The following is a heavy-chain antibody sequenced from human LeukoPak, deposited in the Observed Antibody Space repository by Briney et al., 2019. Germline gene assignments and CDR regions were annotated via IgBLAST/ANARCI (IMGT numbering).Heavy chain of an antibody. CDR1: GFTFSSYT. CDR2: ISTSSSYI. D-gene: IGHD4-17*01. Sequence: GSLRLSCAASGFTFSSYTMNWVRQAPGKGLEWVSSISTSSSYIYYADSVKGRFTISRDNAKNSLYLQMNSLRAEDTAVYYCARALVTTVTYFDYWGQGTLVTVSS. CDR3: ARALVTTVTYFDY. J-gene: IGHJ4*02. V-gene: IGHV3-21*01.